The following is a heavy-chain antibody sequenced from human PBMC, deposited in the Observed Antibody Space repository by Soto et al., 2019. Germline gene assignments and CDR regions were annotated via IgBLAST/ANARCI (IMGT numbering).Heavy chain of an antibody. Sequence: PGGSLRLSCAASGFTFSSNWMHWVRQAPGKGLEWVSAISGSGGKTYYADSVKGRFSISRDTSRNTLYLQMNSLRADDTAIYYCAKWSYLDYWGQGTRVTVS. CDR3: AKWSYLDY. D-gene: IGHD3-3*01. J-gene: IGHJ4*02. CDR1: GFTFSSNW. CDR2: ISGSGGKT. V-gene: IGHV3-23*01.